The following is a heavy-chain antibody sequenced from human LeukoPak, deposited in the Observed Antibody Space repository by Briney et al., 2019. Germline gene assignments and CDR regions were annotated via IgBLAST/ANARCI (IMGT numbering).Heavy chain of an antibody. J-gene: IGHJ4*02. V-gene: IGHV4-4*08. D-gene: IGHD3-10*01. CDR1: GGSISSYY. CDR3: ARLKKERFGELFSRLTSTPRYYFDY. CDR2: IYTSGST. Sequence: SETLSLTCTVSGGSISSYYWSWIRQPPGKGLEWIGYIYTSGSTNYNPSLKSRVTMSVDTSKNQFSLKLSSLTAADTAVYYCARLKKERFGELFSRLTSTPRYYFDYWCQGTQVTVSS.